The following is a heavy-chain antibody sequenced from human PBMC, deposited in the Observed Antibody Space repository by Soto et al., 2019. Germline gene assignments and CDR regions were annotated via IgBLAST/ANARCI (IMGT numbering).Heavy chain of an antibody. CDR2: IYYSGST. J-gene: IGHJ6*02. Sequence: PSETLSLTCTVSGGSISSGGYYWSWIRQHPGKGLEWIGYIYYSGSTYYNPSLKSRVTISVDTSKNQFSLKLSSVTAADTAVYYCARDLHIAAAASYYYYGMDVWGQGTTVTVSS. CDR1: GGSISSGGYY. V-gene: IGHV4-31*03. D-gene: IGHD6-13*01. CDR3: ARDLHIAAAASYYYYGMDV.